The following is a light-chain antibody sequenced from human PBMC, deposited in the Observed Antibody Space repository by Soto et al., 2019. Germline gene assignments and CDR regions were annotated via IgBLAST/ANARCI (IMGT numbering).Light chain of an antibody. V-gene: IGKV1-5*01. CDR3: QQYKNYSYS. CDR2: DAS. J-gene: IGKJ2*03. Sequence: IQMTQSPSTVSASVGDSVTISCRASQPVNTFLAWYQQKPGGAPKVVIFDASNWGSGVPSRFSGSGSGTDFTLSITSLEPDDFAAYYCQQYKNYSYSFGQGTQLEIK. CDR1: QPVNTF.